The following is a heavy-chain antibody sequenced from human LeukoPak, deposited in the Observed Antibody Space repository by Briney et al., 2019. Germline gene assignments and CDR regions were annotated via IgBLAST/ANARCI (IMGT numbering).Heavy chain of an antibody. D-gene: IGHD2-15*01. CDR1: GFTFSSYG. V-gene: IGHV3-30*02. J-gene: IGHJ4*02. CDR2: IRCDGSNK. CDR3: AKVWAMEYCTGGSCYGVHY. Sequence: PGGSLRLSCAASGFTFSSYGMHWVRQAPGKGLEWVAFIRCDGSNKYYADSVKGRFTISRDNSKNTLYLQMNSLRAEDTAVYYCAKVWAMEYCTGGSCYGVHYWGQGTLVTVSS.